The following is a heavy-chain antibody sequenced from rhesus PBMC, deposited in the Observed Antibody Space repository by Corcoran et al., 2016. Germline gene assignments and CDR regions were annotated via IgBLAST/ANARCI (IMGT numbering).Heavy chain of an antibody. J-gene: IGHJ4*01. Sequence: QVQLVQSGGDMKQPGASVMLSCNPSGYSFTSYYIHWVRQAPGQGLEGTGVIPPYNQTTGAAPNLHGRVTLTTEPSTSTSYMELRSLRSEDTGVYYCSRASRGGYFDFWGQGVLVTVSS. CDR3: SRASRGGYFDF. D-gene: IGHD3-9*01. CDR2: IPPYNQTT. CDR1: GYSFTSYY. V-gene: IGHV1-180*01.